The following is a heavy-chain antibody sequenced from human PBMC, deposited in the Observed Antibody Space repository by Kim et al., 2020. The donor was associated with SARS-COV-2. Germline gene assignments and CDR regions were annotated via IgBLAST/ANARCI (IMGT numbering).Heavy chain of an antibody. V-gene: IGHV3-48*03. CDR2: ISESGTST. D-gene: IGHD6-19*01. Sequence: GGSLRLSCAPSGFTFSSYEINWVRQVPGKGLEWVSYISESGTSTYYADSVKGRFTISRDNAKNSLFLQMNSLRAEDTAVYYCARESVTGTDAFDIWGQGTLVTVSS. J-gene: IGHJ3*02. CDR3: ARESVTGTDAFDI. CDR1: GFTFSSYE.